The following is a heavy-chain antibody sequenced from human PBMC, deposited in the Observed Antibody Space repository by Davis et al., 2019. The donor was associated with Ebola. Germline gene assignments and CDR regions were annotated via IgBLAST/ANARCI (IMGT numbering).Heavy chain of an antibody. J-gene: IGHJ6*02. D-gene: IGHD2-2*02. CDR3: ARGPQLGYCSSTSCYNYGMDV. Sequence: PGGSLRLSCAASGFTFSSYDMHWVRQAAGKGLEWVSGISTAGDTYYPGSVKGRFTISRENVKNSLYLQMNILRAGDTAVYYCARGPQLGYCSSTSCYNYGMDVWGQGITVTVSS. CDR1: GFTFSSYD. CDR2: ISTAGDT. V-gene: IGHV3-13*01.